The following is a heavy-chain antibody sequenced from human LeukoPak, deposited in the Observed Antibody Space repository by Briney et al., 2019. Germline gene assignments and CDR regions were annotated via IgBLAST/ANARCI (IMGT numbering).Heavy chain of an antibody. CDR2: ISYDGSNK. Sequence: GGSLRLSCAASGFTFSSYGMHWVRQAPGKGLEWVAVISYDGSNKYYADSVKGRFTISRDNPKNTLYLQMNSLRAEDTAVYYCACLVVPAAGHAFDIWGQGTMVTVSS. CDR1: GFTFSSYG. J-gene: IGHJ3*02. CDR3: ACLVVPAAGHAFDI. D-gene: IGHD2-2*01. V-gene: IGHV3-30*03.